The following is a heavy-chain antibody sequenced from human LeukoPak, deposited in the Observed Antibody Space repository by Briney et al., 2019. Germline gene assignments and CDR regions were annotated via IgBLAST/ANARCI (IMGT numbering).Heavy chain of an antibody. CDR2: ISYDGSNK. CDR3: AKGIDFRSGNDALDI. J-gene: IGHJ3*02. CDR1: GFTFSSYA. Sequence: GGSLRLSCAASGFTFSSYAMHWVRQAPGKGLEWVAVISYDGSNKYYADSVKGRFTISRDNSKNTLYLQMNSLRAEDTAVYYCAKGIDFRSGNDALDIWGQGTMVTVSS. V-gene: IGHV3-30-3*01. D-gene: IGHD3-3*01.